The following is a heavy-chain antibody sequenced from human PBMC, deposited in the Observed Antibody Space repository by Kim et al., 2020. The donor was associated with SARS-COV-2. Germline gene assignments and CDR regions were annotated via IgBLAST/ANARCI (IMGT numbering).Heavy chain of an antibody. CDR3: ARDQVAGTLHWFDP. CDR1: GFTFSSYG. D-gene: IGHD6-19*01. Sequence: GGSLRLSCAASGFTFSSYGMHWVRQAPGKGLEWVAVIWYDGSNKYYADSVKGRFTISRDNSKNTLYLQMNSLRAEDTAVYYCARDQVAGTLHWFDPWGQGTLVTVSS. V-gene: IGHV3-33*01. CDR2: IWYDGSNK. J-gene: IGHJ5*02.